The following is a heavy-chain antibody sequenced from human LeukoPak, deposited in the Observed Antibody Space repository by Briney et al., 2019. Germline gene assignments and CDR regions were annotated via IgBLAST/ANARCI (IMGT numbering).Heavy chain of an antibody. Sequence: TGGSLRLSCAASGFTFSSYGMHWVRQAPGKGLEWVAFIRYDGSNKYYADSVKGRFTISRDNSKNTLYLQMNSLRAEDTTVYYCARDYYDFWAVNFDYWGQGTLVTVSS. CDR2: IRYDGSNK. CDR3: ARDYYDFWAVNFDY. V-gene: IGHV3-30*02. CDR1: GFTFSSYG. D-gene: IGHD3-3*01. J-gene: IGHJ4*02.